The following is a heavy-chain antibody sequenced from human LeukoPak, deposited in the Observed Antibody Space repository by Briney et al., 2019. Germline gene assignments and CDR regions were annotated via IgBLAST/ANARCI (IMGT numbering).Heavy chain of an antibody. CDR1: GLTFTSYS. J-gene: IGHJ4*02. CDR2: IGGDGSYM. D-gene: IGHD1-7*01. V-gene: IGHV3-21*01. Sequence: PGGSLRLSCAASGLTFTSYSMNWVRQAPRPGSGWVSSIGGDGSYMYYAGSVKGRFTISRDDAQNSLYLQLTSLRVEDTAIYYCARDFRGTIDSWGQGTLVTVSS. CDR3: ARDFRGTIDS.